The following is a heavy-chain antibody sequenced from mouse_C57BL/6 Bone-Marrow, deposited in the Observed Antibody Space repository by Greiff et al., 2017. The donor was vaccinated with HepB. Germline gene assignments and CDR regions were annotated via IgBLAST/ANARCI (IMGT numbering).Heavy chain of an antibody. CDR3: ARFKAPYFDY. J-gene: IGHJ2*01. Sequence: VQLQQSGAELVRPGTSVKMSCKASGYTFTNYWIGWAKQRPGHGLEWIGDIYPGGGYTNYNEKFKGKATLTADRSSSTGYMQFSSLTSEDSAIYYCARFKAPYFDYWGQGTTLTVSS. CDR2: IYPGGGYT. CDR1: GYTFTNYW. V-gene: IGHV1-63*01.